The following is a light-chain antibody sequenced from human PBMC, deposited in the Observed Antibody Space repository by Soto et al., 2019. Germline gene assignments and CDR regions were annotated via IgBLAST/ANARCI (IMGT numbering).Light chain of an antibody. J-gene: IGKJ5*01. CDR3: HHYGSSPLT. CDR2: GAS. CDR1: QSVSSSY. Sequence: EIVLTQSPGTLSLSPGELSTLSCRASQSVSSSYLAWYQQKPGQAPRLLVFGASSRVLGIPDRFSGSGSGTDFTLTISRLEPEDFAVYYCHHYGSSPLTFGQGTRLEIK. V-gene: IGKV3-20*01.